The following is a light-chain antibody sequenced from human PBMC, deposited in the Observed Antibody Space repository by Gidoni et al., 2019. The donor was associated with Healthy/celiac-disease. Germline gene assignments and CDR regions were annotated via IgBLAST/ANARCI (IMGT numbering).Light chain of an antibody. Sequence: QSVLTQPPSASGTPGQRVTISGSGSSSNIGSNTVNWYQQLPGTGPKLLIYSNNQRPSGVPDRFSGSKSGTSASLAISGLQSEDEADYYCAAWDDSLNGPVFGGGTKLTVL. V-gene: IGLV1-44*01. CDR2: SNN. CDR3: AAWDDSLNGPV. J-gene: IGLJ3*02. CDR1: SSNIGSNT.